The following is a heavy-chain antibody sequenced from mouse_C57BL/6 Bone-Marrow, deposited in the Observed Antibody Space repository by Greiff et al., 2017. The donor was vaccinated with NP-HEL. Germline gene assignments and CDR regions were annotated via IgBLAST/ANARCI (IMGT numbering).Heavy chain of an antibody. D-gene: IGHD1-1*01. CDR3: ARGLLRLYYFDY. CDR1: GYTFTSYW. J-gene: IGHJ2*01. Sequence: VQLQQPGAELVRPGTSVKLSCKASGYTFTSYWMHWVKQRPGQGLEWIGVIDPSDSYTNYNQTFKGKATLTVDTSSSTAYMQLSSLTSEDSAVYYCARGLLRLYYFDYWGQGTTLTVSS. V-gene: IGHV1-59*01. CDR2: IDPSDSYT.